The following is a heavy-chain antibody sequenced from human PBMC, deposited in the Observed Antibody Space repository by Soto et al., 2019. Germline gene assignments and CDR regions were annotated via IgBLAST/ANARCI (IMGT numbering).Heavy chain of an antibody. J-gene: IGHJ5*02. CDR3: ARDPPYCSGGSCSSTWFDP. Sequence: EASVKVSCKASGYTFTSYGISWVRQAPGQGLEWMGWISAYNGNTNYAQKLQGRVTMTTDTSTSTAYMELRSLRSDDTAVYYCARDPPYCSGGSCSSTWFDPWGQGTLVTVSS. CDR2: ISAYNGNT. D-gene: IGHD2-15*01. V-gene: IGHV1-18*01. CDR1: GYTFTSYG.